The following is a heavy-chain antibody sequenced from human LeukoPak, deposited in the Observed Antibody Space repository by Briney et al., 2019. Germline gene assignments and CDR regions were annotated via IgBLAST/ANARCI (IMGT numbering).Heavy chain of an antibody. D-gene: IGHD3-3*01. V-gene: IGHV4-39*07. CDR2: INHSGST. CDR3: AREAIFGFHDALDI. J-gene: IGHJ3*02. Sequence: SETLSLTCTVSGGSISSSSYYWGWIRQPPGKGLEWIGEINHSGSTNYHPSLKSRVSISLDMSKNLFSLELISVTAADTAVYYCAREAIFGFHDALDIWGQGTMITVSS. CDR1: GGSISSSSYY.